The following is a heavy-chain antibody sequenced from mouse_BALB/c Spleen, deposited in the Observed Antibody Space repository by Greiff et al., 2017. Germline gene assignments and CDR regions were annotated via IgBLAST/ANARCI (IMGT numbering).Heavy chain of an antibody. J-gene: IGHJ3*01. CDR1: GFTFSSYG. Sequence: EVKVVESGGDLVKPGGSLKLSCAASGFTFSSYGMSWVRQTPDKRLEWVATISSGGSYTYYPDSVKGRFTISRDNAKNTLYLQMSSLKSEDTAMYYCARHCGYDYDGFAYWGQGTLVTVSA. V-gene: IGHV5-6*01. CDR3: ARHCGYDYDGFAY. D-gene: IGHD2-4*01. CDR2: ISSGGSYT.